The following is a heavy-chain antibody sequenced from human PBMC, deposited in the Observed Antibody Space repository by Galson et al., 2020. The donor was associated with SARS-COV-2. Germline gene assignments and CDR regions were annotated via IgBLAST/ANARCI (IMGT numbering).Heavy chain of an antibody. CDR3: ARGGVAAGTRVIDY. V-gene: IGHV3-30*07. CDR1: GFIFSSYA. J-gene: IGHJ4*02. CDR2: ISYDGSNK. Sequence: GGSLRLSCAASGFIFSSYAMHWVRQAPGKGLEWVAVISYDGSNKYYADSVKGRFTISRDNSKNTLYLQVDSLRAEDTAVYYCARGGVAAGTRVIDYWGKGTRVPVSS. D-gene: IGHD6-13*01.